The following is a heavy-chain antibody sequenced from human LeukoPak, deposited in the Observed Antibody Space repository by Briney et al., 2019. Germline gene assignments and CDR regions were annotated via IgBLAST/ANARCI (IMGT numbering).Heavy chain of an antibody. CDR3: ARKAQGSWYDEGRGYFDY. D-gene: IGHD3-10*01. CDR2: ISADGNNE. J-gene: IGHJ4*02. CDR1: GFIFSNYP. V-gene: IGHV3-30-3*01. Sequence: GGSLRLSCAASGFIFSNYPMHWVRQAPGKGLEWVAVISADGNNEHYADSAKGRFTLSRDNAKSTAYLQMNSLRAEDTAVYYCARKAQGSWYDEGRGYFDYWGQGTLVTVSS.